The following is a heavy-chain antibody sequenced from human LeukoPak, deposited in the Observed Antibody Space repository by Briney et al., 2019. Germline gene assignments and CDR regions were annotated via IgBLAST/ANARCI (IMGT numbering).Heavy chain of an antibody. V-gene: IGHV3-72*01. Sequence: GGSLRLSCAASGFTFSDHYTDWVRQAPGKGLEWVGRTRNKANSYTTEYAASVKGRFTISRDDSKNSLYLQMNSLKTEDTAVYYCARGPRAAAATIRGHYYYYGMDVWGQGTTVTVSS. CDR1: GFTFSDHY. D-gene: IGHD6-13*01. J-gene: IGHJ6*02. CDR3: ARGPRAAAATIRGHYYYYGMDV. CDR2: TRNKANSYTT.